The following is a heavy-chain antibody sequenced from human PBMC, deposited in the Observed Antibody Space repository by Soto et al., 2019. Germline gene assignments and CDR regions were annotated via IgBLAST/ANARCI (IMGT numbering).Heavy chain of an antibody. CDR2: IIPIFGIG. J-gene: IGHJ6*02. D-gene: IGHD3-3*01. CDR3: ARSAITLFGVVSIPPHYYSEMDV. CDR1: GGTFNRYA. V-gene: IGHV1-69*01. Sequence: QVQLVQSGAEVKKPGSSVKVSCKASGGTFNRYAISWLRQAPGQGLEWMGGIIPIFGIGNDAQRFQGRVTITADESTGTANMELSSLRSEDTGVYYCARSAITLFGVVSIPPHYYSEMDVWGQGTTVTVSS.